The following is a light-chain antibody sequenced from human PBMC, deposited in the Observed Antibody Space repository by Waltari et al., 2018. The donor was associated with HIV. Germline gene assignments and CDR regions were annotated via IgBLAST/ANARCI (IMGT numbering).Light chain of an antibody. CDR3: AAWDDSLSGVV. V-gene: IGLV1-47*01. CDR1: SYNLGRTH. CDR2: RNN. Sequence: QSVLPQPPSASGTPGQRVTIACSGSSYNLGRTHESWYQQRPGTAPKLLIYRNNQRPSGVPDRFSGSKSGTSASLAISGLRSEDEADYYCAAWDDSLSGVVFGGGTKLTVL. J-gene: IGLJ2*01.